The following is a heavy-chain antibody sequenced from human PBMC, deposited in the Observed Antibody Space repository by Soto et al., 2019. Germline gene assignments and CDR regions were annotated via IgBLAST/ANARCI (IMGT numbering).Heavy chain of an antibody. CDR1: GFTFGDYA. V-gene: IGHV3-49*03. D-gene: IGHD5-18*01. CDR2: IRSKAYGGTT. Sequence: GGSLRLSCTASGFTFGDYAMSWFRQAPGKGLEWVGFIRSKAYGGTTEYAASVKGRFTISRDDSKSIAYLQMNSLKTEDTAVYYCTRFPAPYSYGQDYWGQGTLVTVSS. CDR3: TRFPAPYSYGQDY. J-gene: IGHJ4*02.